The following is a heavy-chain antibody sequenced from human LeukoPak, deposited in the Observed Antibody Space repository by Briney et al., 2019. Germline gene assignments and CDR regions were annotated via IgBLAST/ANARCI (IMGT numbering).Heavy chain of an antibody. D-gene: IGHD2-2*01. V-gene: IGHV3-23*01. CDR1: GFISSSYA. Sequence: PGGSLRLSCAASGFISSSYAMSWVRQAPGKGLEWVSAISGSGGSTYYADSVKGRFTISRDNSKNTLYLQMNSLRAEDTAVYYCAKDGIVVVPAAPLDYYYMDVWGKGTTVTVSS. CDR3: AKDGIVVVPAAPLDYYYMDV. J-gene: IGHJ6*03. CDR2: ISGSGGST.